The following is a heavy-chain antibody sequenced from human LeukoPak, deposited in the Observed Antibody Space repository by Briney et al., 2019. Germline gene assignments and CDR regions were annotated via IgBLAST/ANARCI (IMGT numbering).Heavy chain of an antibody. Sequence: GGSLRLSCAASGFTFSSYWMSWVRQAPGKGLEWVANIKQDGSEKYYVDSVEGRFTISRDNAKNSLYLQMNSLRAEDTAVYYCARGIAAADPTTGYWGQGTLVTVSS. CDR2: IKQDGSEK. J-gene: IGHJ4*02. D-gene: IGHD6-13*01. CDR1: GFTFSSYW. CDR3: ARGIAAADPTTGY. V-gene: IGHV3-7*04.